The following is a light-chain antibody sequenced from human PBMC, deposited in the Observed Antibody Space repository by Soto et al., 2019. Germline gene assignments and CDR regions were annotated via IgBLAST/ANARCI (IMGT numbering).Light chain of an antibody. V-gene: IGKV1-5*03. CDR1: QNISSW. CDR3: QHYNSYLEA. Sequence: DIQLTQSPIFLSASVGDRVTISCRASQNISSWLAWYQQKPGKAPKLLIYKASSLESGVPSRFSGSGSGTEISLTISSLQPDDFAAYHCQHYNSYLEAFGQGTKVEIK. CDR2: KAS. J-gene: IGKJ1*01.